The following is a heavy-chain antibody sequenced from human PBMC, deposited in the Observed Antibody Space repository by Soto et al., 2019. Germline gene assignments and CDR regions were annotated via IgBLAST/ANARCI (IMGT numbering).Heavy chain of an antibody. CDR3: ARVPIYYDSSGFYHYGTFEI. J-gene: IGHJ3*02. CDR1: GGSVNSAGYS. V-gene: IGHV4-30-2*01. CDR2: IYHSGST. D-gene: IGHD3-22*01. Sequence: QLQLQESGSGLVTPSQTLSITCAVSGGSVNSAGYSWIWIRQPPGKGLEWIGYIYHSGSTYYNPSLKSRVTISLDRSNIHFCLKLSSVTAADTAVYYCARVPIYYDSSGFYHYGTFEIWGQGTMVTVSS.